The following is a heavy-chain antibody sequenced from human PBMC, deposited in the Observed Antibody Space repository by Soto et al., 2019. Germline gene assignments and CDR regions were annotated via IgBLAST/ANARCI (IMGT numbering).Heavy chain of an antibody. D-gene: IGHD3-10*01. CDR3: ARVTSWECFGHNWFDP. Sequence: QVQLQESGPGLVKPSQTLSLTCTVSGGSISSGGYYWSWIRQHPGKGLEGIGYIYYSGSTYYNPYLQSRVTISVDTSKNQFSLKLSTVTAADTAVYYCARVTSWECFGHNWFDPWGQGTLVTVSS. V-gene: IGHV4-31*03. CDR2: IYYSGST. CDR1: GGSISSGGYY. J-gene: IGHJ5*02.